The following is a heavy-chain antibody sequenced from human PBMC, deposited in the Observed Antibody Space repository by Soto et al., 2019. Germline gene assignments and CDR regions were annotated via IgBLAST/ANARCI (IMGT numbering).Heavy chain of an antibody. CDR3: ARYDSSGYYAIN. Sequence: QLQLQESGPGLVKPSETLSLTCTVSGGSISSSSYYWGWIRQPPGKGLEWIGSIYYSGSTYYNPSLKSRVPISVDTSKNQFSLKLSSVTAADTAVYYCARYDSSGYYAINWGQGTLVTVSS. CDR2: IYYSGST. CDR1: GGSISSSSYY. V-gene: IGHV4-39*01. J-gene: IGHJ4*02. D-gene: IGHD3-22*01.